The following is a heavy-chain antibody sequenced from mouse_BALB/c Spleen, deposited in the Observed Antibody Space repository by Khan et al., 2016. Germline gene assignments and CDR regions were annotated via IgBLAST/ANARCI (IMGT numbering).Heavy chain of an antibody. Sequence: QVQLQQSGAELMKPGASVKISCKATGYTFRSYWIEWVKQRPGHGLEWIGEILPGGGTTNYNEKFQGKAIFTADSSSNTAYMQFSSLTSEDSAVYYCARRRDDGSSPAWFAYWGQGTLVTVSA. CDR3: ARRRDDGSSPAWFAY. D-gene: IGHD1-1*01. J-gene: IGHJ3*01. CDR1: GYTFRSYW. CDR2: ILPGGGTT. V-gene: IGHV1-9*01.